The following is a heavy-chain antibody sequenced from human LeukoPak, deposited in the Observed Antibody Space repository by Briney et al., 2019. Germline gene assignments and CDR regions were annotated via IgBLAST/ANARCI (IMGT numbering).Heavy chain of an antibody. Sequence: PGGSLRLSCAASGFDFSTYSMHWVRRAPGRGLEWLSYIDSSSSTIYYADSMKGRFTISRDNAKNSLYLQMNSLRAEDTAVFYCARGGARSSSYYYYGMDVWGLGTTVTVSS. CDR1: GFDFSTYS. CDR3: ARGGARSSSYYYYGMDV. V-gene: IGHV3-48*01. J-gene: IGHJ6*02. D-gene: IGHD6-13*01. CDR2: IDSSSSTI.